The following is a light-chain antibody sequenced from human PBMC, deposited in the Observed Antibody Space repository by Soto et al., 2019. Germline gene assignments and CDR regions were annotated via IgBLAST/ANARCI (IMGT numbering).Light chain of an antibody. CDR1: QGISSTY. J-gene: IGKJ4*01. V-gene: IGKV1-9*01. CDR3: QQLNSYPLT. Sequence: DIQLTQSPSFLSASVGDRVTITCRASQGISSTYLAWYQQTPGKAPKILIYAASTLQSGVPSRFSGRGSGTDFTLTISSLQPEDFATYYCQQLNSYPLTFGGGTKVGIK. CDR2: AAS.